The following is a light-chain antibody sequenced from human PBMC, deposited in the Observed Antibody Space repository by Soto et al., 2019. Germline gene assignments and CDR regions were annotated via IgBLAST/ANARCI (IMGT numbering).Light chain of an antibody. CDR1: QSVSSY. Sequence: EIVLTQSPATLSLSPGERATLSCRASQSVSSYLAWYQQKPGQAPRLLIYDASNRATGIPARFSGSGSGIDFTLTISSLEPEDFAVYYCQQRSNWLTWTFGQGTKVEIK. V-gene: IGKV3-11*01. CDR2: DAS. J-gene: IGKJ1*01. CDR3: QQRSNWLTWT.